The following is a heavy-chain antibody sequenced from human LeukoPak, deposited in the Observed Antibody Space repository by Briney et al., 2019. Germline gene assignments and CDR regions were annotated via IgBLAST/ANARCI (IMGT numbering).Heavy chain of an antibody. D-gene: IGHD3-10*01. CDR1: GFSVSGKF. J-gene: IGHJ4*02. Sequence: PGGSLRLSCAASGFSVSGKFMSWVRQAPGKGLEWVSIIHYDGKIRYAGSVGGRFTIYRDDSENTLYLQMSSLRIEDTSVYFCARDRYGSGNYWTTPDYWGQGTQVTVSS. V-gene: IGHV3-53*05. CDR2: IHYDGKI. CDR3: ARDRYGSGNYWTTPDY.